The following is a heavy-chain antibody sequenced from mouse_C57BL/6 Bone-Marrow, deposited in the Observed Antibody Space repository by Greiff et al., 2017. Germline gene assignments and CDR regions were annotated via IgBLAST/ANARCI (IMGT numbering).Heavy chain of an antibody. Sequence: EVMLVESGGDLVKPGGSLKLSCAASGFTFSSYGMSWVRQTPDKRLEWVATISSGGSYTYYPDSVKGRFTISRDNAKNTLYLQMSSLKSEDTAMYYCARDEEGPYGSYYFDYWGQGTTLTVSS. V-gene: IGHV5-6*01. CDR2: ISSGGSYT. CDR3: ARDEEGPYGSYYFDY. D-gene: IGHD2-2*01. J-gene: IGHJ2*01. CDR1: GFTFSSYG.